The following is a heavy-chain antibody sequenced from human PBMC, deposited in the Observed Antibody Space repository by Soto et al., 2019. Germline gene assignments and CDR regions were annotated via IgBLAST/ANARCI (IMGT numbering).Heavy chain of an antibody. J-gene: IGHJ4*02. CDR3: AKPLRGAPAADPFDY. CDR2: IGSSDGIT. V-gene: IGHV3-23*01. CDR1: GFTFSRYV. D-gene: IGHD2-2*01. Sequence: GGSLRLSCAASGFTFSRYVISWVRQAPGKGLEWVSGIGSSDGITYYADSVRGRLTISRDNSKNILYLQMNSLRAEDTAIYYCAKPLRGAPAADPFDYWGQGTLVTVSS.